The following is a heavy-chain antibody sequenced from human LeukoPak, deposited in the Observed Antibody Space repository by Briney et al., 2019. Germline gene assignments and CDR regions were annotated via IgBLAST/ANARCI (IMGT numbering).Heavy chain of an antibody. CDR1: GHTFTNYG. D-gene: IGHD1-7*01. CDR2: INPNSGGT. J-gene: IGHJ4*02. Sequence: ASVKVSCTASGHTFTNYGITWVRQAPGQGLEWMGWINPNSGGTNYAQKFQGRVTMTRDTSISTAYMELSRLRSDDTAVYYCVQFELDYWGQGTLVTVSS. V-gene: IGHV1-2*02. CDR3: VQFELDY.